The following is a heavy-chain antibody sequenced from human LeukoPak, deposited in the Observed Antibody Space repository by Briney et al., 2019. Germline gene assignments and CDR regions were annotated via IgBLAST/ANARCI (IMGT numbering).Heavy chain of an antibody. CDR2: IDPGDSDT. CDR1: GYTFIKYW. CDR3: ARVVPSPLGNYFHYIDV. Sequence: GKSLKISCKGSGYTFIKYWSGWVRKMPGKGLEWMCVIDPGDSDTRYSPSFQGQATISVEKSINAAYLQWSSLKASDTAMYYCARVVPSPLGNYFHYIDVWGQGTTVTVSS. V-gene: IGHV5-51*01. J-gene: IGHJ6*03. D-gene: IGHD6-6*01.